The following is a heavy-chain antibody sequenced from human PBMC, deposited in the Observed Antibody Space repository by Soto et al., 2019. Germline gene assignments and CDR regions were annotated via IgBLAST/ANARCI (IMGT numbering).Heavy chain of an antibody. CDR2: TYYRSKWYN. D-gene: IGHD2-2*01. Sequence: SQTLSLTCAISGDSVSSNSAAWNWIRQSPSRGLEWLGRTYYRSKWYNDYAVSVKSRITINPDTSKNQFSLQLNSVTPEDAAVYYCARAEGIVVVPAARYYYYYMDDWGKGTTVTVSS. CDR1: GDSVSSNSAA. V-gene: IGHV6-1*01. CDR3: ARAEGIVVVPAARYYYYYMDD. J-gene: IGHJ6*03.